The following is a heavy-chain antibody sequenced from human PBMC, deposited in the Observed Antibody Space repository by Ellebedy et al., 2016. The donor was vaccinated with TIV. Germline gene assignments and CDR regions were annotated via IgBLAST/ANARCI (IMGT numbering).Heavy chain of an antibody. CDR3: ARESRPYSSGHDY. J-gene: IGHJ4*02. D-gene: IGHD6-19*01. CDR2: IIPIFGTA. CDR1: GGTFSSYA. V-gene: IGHV1-69*13. Sequence: SVKVSCXASGGTFSSYAISWVRQAPGQGLEWMGGIIPIFGTANYAQKFQGRVTITADESTSTAYMELSGLRSEDTAVYYCARESRPYSSGHDYWGQGTLVTVSS.